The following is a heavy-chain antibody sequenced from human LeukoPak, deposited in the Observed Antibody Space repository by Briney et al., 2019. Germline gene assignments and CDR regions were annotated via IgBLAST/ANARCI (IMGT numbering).Heavy chain of an antibody. V-gene: IGHV3-15*01. CDR2: IKSKTDGGTT. D-gene: IGHD5-18*01. Sequence: GGSLRLSCAASGFTFSNAWMSWVRQAPGKGLEWVGRIKSKTDGGTTDYAAPVKGRFTISRDDSKNTLYLQMNSLKTEDTAVYYCTTDPAGGPIYSYGPRDYWGQGTLVTVSS. CDR3: TTDPAGGPIYSYGPRDY. J-gene: IGHJ4*02. CDR1: GFTFSNAW.